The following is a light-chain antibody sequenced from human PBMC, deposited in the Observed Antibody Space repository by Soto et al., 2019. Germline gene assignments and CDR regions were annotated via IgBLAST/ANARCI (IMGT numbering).Light chain of an antibody. V-gene: IGKV3-15*01. CDR2: GAS. Sequence: EIVMTQSPATLSVFPGERATLSCRASQSVSSNLAWYQQKPGQAPRLLIYGASTRATGIPARFSGSGSGTEFTLTISRLEPEDFAVYYCQHYGSSPTFGQGTKVDIK. CDR1: QSVSSN. CDR3: QHYGSSPT. J-gene: IGKJ1*01.